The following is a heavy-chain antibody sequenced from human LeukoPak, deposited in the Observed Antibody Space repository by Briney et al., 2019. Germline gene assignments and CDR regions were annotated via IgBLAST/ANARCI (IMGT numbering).Heavy chain of an antibody. D-gene: IGHD4-17*01. CDR3: AKAGYSRDYGDYDYFDY. CDR1: GFTFSSYA. V-gene: IGHV3-23*01. CDR2: ISGSGGST. J-gene: IGHJ4*02. Sequence: GGSLRLSCAASGFTFSSYAMSWVRQAPGKGLEWVSAISGSGGSTYYADSVKGRFTISRDNSKNTLYLQMNSLSAEDTAVYYCAKAGYSRDYGDYDYFDYWGQGTLVTVSS.